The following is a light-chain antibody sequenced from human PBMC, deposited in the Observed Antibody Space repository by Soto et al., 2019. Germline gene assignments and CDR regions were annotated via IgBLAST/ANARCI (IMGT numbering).Light chain of an antibody. CDR2: GAS. CDR1: QSIT. CDR3: QQYNNWPLT. V-gene: IGKV3D-15*01. J-gene: IGKJ3*01. Sequence: MTQSPSTLSASVGDRVVITCRASQSITTWYQQRPGQAPRLLIYGASTRATGVPARFSGGGSGTEFTLTITSLQSEDFAVYWCQQYNNWPLTFGPGPRWIS.